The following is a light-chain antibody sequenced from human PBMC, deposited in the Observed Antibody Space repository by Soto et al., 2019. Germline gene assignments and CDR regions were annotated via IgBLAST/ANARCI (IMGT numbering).Light chain of an antibody. V-gene: IGKV1-39*01. Sequence: IQMTQSPSSLSASVGDRVTITCRASQRITTYLNWYQQKPGEAPKLLISTSGTLQRGVPSRFSGSGSGTDFTLTITALRPEDFATYFGQQTYSTPYTFGQGTKLDIK. J-gene: IGKJ2*01. CDR3: QQTYSTPYT. CDR1: QRITTY. CDR2: TSG.